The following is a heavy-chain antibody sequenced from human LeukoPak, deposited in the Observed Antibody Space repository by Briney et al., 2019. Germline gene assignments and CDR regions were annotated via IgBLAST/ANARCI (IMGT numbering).Heavy chain of an antibody. Sequence: ASVKVSCKASGGTFSSYAISWVRQAPGQGLEWMGGIIPIFGTANYAQKFQGRVTITADESTSTAYMELSSLRSEDTAVYYCAKGVGSSNWFDPWGQRTLVTVSS. CDR1: GGTFSSYA. J-gene: IGHJ5*02. D-gene: IGHD2-15*01. CDR2: IIPIFGTA. CDR3: AKGVGSSNWFDP. V-gene: IGHV1-69*13.